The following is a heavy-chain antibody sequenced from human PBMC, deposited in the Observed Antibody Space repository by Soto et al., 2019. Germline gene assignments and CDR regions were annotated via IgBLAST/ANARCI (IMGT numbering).Heavy chain of an antibody. CDR2: ISSNGGST. D-gene: IGHD5-12*01. V-gene: IGHV3-64D*06. CDR1: GFTFSSYA. J-gene: IGHJ4*02. Sequence: EVQLVESGGGLVQPGGSLRLSCSASGFTFSSYAMHWVRQAPGKGLEYVSAISSNGGSTYYADSVKGRFTISRDNSKNTLYLQMSSLRAEDTAVYYCVKGRRWLQPPGDYWGQGTLVTVSS. CDR3: VKGRRWLQPPGDY.